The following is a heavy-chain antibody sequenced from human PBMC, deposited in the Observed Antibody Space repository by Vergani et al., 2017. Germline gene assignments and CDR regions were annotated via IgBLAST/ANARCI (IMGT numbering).Heavy chain of an antibody. J-gene: IGHJ4*02. V-gene: IGHV1-46*01. CDR2: INPCGGST. CDR1: GYTFTSYY. CDR3: SRDHRVAAAGTFDY. D-gene: IGHD6-13*01. Sequence: QVQLVQSGAEVKKPGASVKVSCKASGYTFTSYYMHWVRQAPGQGLELIGIINPCGGSTSYAQKFQGRVTMTRDTSTSTVYMELSSLRSEDTAVYYCSRDHRVAAAGTFDYWGQGTLVTVSS.